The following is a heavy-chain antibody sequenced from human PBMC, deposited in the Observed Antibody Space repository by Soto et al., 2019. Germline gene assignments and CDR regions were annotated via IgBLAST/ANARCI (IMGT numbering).Heavy chain of an antibody. J-gene: IGHJ6*02. Sequence: ASVKVSCKASGYTFTSYYMHWVRQAPGQGLEWMGITNPSGGSTSYAQKFQGRVTMTRDTSTSTVYMELSSLRSEDTAVYYCARGLNWGSNYYYGMDVWGQGTTVTVSS. CDR1: GYTFTSYY. V-gene: IGHV1-46*01. CDR2: TNPSGGST. CDR3: ARGLNWGSNYYYGMDV. D-gene: IGHD7-27*01.